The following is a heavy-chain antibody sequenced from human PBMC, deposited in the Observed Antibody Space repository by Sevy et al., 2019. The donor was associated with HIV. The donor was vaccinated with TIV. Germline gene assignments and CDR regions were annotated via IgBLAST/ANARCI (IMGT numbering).Heavy chain of an antibody. J-gene: IGHJ6*02. V-gene: IGHV1-2*06. CDR1: GYTFTGDY. CDR3: ARDGGGGTTNSGMDV. CDR2: VYPNSGGT. D-gene: IGHD1-7*01. Sequence: ASVKVSCKASGYTFTGDYLHLVRQAPGQGLEWMGRVYPNSGGTNYAQKFQGRVTMTRDTSISTAYMELNRLTSDDTAVYYCARDGGGGTTNSGMDVWGQRTTVTVSS.